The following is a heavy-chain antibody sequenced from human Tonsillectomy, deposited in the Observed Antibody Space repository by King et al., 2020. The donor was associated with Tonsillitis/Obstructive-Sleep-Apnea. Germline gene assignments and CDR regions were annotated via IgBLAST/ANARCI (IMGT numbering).Heavy chain of an antibody. D-gene: IGHD3-9*01. Sequence: QLQESGPGLVKPSETLSLTCNVSGGSISSYYWSWIRQPPGKGLEWIGYIYDSGSTNYNPSLKSRVTISVDTSKNQFSLKLSSVTAADTAVYYCARAYDDILTGYLDDAFDIWGQGTMVTVSS. CDR2: IYDSGST. J-gene: IGHJ3*02. CDR3: ARAYDDILTGYLDDAFDI. CDR1: GGSISSYY. V-gene: IGHV4-59*08.